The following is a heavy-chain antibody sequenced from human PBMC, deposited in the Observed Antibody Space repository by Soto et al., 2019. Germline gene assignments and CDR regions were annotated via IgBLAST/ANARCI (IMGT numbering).Heavy chain of an antibody. D-gene: IGHD1-26*01. CDR2: MSYDGSNE. V-gene: IGHV3-30*18. CDR3: AKDGSHNFDY. CDR1: GVTFSHYA. J-gene: IGHJ4*02. Sequence: QVQLVESGGGVVQPGRCLRFSCAASGVTFSHYAMHWVRQAPGKGLEWVALMSYDGSNEYYADSVKGRFTISRDNSKNTLYLQMNSLRAEDTAVYYCAKDGSHNFDYWGQATLVTVSS.